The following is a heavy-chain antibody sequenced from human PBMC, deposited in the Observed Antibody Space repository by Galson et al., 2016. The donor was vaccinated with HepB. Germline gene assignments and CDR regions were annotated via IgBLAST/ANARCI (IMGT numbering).Heavy chain of an antibody. CDR2: IWYDGSKK. V-gene: IGHV3-33*01. Sequence: LRLSCAASGFTFSSYGMHWVRQAPGKGLEWVAVIWYDGSKKYYADSVKGRFTISRDESKNTLYLQMNSLRAEDTAVYYCARDLGRIVVVTAVLDYWGQGTLVTVSS. CDR3: ARDLGRIVVVTAVLDY. D-gene: IGHD2-21*02. CDR1: GFTFSSYG. J-gene: IGHJ4*02.